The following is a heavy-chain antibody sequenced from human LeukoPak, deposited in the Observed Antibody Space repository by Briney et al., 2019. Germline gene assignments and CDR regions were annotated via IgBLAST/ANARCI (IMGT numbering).Heavy chain of an antibody. D-gene: IGHD2-2*01. J-gene: IGHJ5*02. CDR1: GYTFTGYY. CDR2: INPNSGGT. V-gene: IGHV1-2*02. Sequence: GASVKVSCKASGYTFTGYYMHWVRQAPGQGLEWMGWINPNSGGTNYAQKFQGRVTMTRDTSISTAYMELSRLRSDDTAVYYCARAEGAQVVPAAMVLELGSTNWFDPWGQGTLVTVSS. CDR3: ARAEGAQVVPAAMVLELGSTNWFDP.